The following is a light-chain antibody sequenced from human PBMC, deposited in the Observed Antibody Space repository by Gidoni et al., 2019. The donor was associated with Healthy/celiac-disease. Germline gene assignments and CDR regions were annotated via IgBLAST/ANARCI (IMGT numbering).Light chain of an antibody. CDR1: SSDVGGYNY. CDR3: SSYKSSSNLHVV. J-gene: IGLJ2*01. CDR2: EVS. Sequence: QSALTQPASVSGSPGQSLTISCTGTSSDVGGYNYVSWYQQHPGKAPKLMIYEVSNRPSGVANRFSGSKAGNTAALTISGIQAEEEADYYCSSYKSSSNLHVVFGGGTKLTVL. V-gene: IGLV2-14*01.